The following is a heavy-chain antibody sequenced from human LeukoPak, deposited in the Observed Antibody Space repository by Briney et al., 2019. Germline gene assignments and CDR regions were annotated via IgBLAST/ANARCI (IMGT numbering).Heavy chain of an antibody. V-gene: IGHV4-39*07. J-gene: IGHJ4*02. CDR3: ARDLRYPEPAAYFDY. D-gene: IGHD1-14*01. Sequence: SETLSLTCTVSGGSISSSSYYWGWIRQPPGKGLEWIGSIYYSGSTYYNPSLKSRVTISVDTSKNQFSLKLSSVTAADTAVYYCARDLRYPEPAAYFDYWGQGTLVTVSS. CDR1: GGSISSSSYY. CDR2: IYYSGST.